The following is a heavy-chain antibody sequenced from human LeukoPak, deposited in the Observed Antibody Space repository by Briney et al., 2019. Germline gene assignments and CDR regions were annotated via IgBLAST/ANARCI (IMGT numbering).Heavy chain of an antibody. CDR1: GGSISSYY. Sequence: SETLSLTCTVSGGSISSYYLNWIRRPPGKGLEWIGYIYYSGSTNYNPSLKSRVTISLDTSKNQFSLKLSSVTAADTAVYYCARSGSYAAAGDYWGQGTLVSVSS. D-gene: IGHD2-15*01. V-gene: IGHV4-59*08. CDR2: IYYSGST. J-gene: IGHJ4*02. CDR3: ARSGSYAAAGDY.